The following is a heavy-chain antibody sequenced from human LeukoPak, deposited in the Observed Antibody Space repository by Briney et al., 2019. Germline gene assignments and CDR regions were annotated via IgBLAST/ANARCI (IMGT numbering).Heavy chain of an antibody. Sequence: PGGSLRLSCAASGFTFSRYAMNWVRQAPGKGLEWLSYISSGSSSKYYADSVNGRFSISRDNAKHSLSLQMNSLRDEDTAIYYCARDRNDILTGYYKGCFDYWGQGILVTVSS. J-gene: IGHJ4*02. CDR1: GFTFSRYA. D-gene: IGHD3-9*01. CDR3: ARDRNDILTGYYKGCFDY. V-gene: IGHV3-48*02. CDR2: ISSGSSSK.